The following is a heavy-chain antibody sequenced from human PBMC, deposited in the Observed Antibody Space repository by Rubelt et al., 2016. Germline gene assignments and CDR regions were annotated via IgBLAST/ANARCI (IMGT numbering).Heavy chain of an antibody. D-gene: IGHD7-27*01. V-gene: IGHV4-39*07. Sequence: QLHLQESGPGLVKPSETLSLTCTVSGGSITSSSHYWAWIRQPPGKGLEWIASIHYSGHITYNPSLQSRVTISLDTSASQFSRKLNSVTAAETAIYYCARECGDFRTDVWGQGTLVTVSS. J-gene: IGHJ4*02. CDR3: ARECGDFRTDV. CDR2: IHYSGHI. CDR1: GGSITSSSHY.